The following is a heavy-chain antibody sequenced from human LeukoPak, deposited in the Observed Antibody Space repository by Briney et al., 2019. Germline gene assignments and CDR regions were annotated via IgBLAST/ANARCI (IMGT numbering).Heavy chain of an antibody. CDR3: ARIAHPYKMDY. Sequence: PSETLSLTCAVYGGSFSAYYWSWIRQPPGKGLEWIGEINHSGSTNYNPSLKSRVTTSFDTSMNQFSPKLSSVTAADTAVYYCARIAHPYKMDYWGQGTLVTVSS. V-gene: IGHV4-34*01. CDR2: INHSGST. J-gene: IGHJ4*02. CDR1: GGSFSAYY. D-gene: IGHD5-24*01.